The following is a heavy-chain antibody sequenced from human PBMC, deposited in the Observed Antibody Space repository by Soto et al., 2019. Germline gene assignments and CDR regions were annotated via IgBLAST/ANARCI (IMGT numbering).Heavy chain of an antibody. CDR2: INHTGST. CDR3: VRYDA. V-gene: IGHV4-34*01. Sequence: GSLRFSCVASGFTFINYAMTWIRQPPGKGLEWIGDINHTGSTNYNPSLKSRVTISVDLSKNQFSLQTTSVTPADTGFYHCVRYDAWGQGILVTVSS. J-gene: IGHJ5*02. CDR1: GFTFINYA.